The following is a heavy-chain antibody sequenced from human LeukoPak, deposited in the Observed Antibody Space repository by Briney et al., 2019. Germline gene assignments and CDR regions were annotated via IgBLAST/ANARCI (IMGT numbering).Heavy chain of an antibody. V-gene: IGHV4-39*01. CDR2: IYYSGST. CDR3: ASGRRDGYSF. J-gene: IGHJ4*02. CDR1: GGSISSSSYY. D-gene: IGHD5-24*01. Sequence: PSETLSLTCTVSGGSISSSSYYWGWIRQPPGKGLEWIGSIYYSGSTYYNPSLKSRVTISVDTSKNQFSLKLSSVTAADTAVYYCASGRRDGYSFWGQGTLVTVSS.